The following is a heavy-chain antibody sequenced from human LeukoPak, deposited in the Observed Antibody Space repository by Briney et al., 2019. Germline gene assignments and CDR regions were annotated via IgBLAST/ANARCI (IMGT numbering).Heavy chain of an antibody. J-gene: IGHJ4*02. CDR1: GYTFTSYG. V-gene: IGHV1-18*01. Sequence: GASVKASCKASGYTFTSYGISWVRQAPGQGLEWMGWISAYNGNTNYAQKLQGRVTMTTDTSTSTAYMELRSLRSDDTAVYYCARSPRSYYDILTGYYTDYWGQGTLVTVSS. CDR3: ARSPRSYYDILTGYYTDY. CDR2: ISAYNGNT. D-gene: IGHD3-9*01.